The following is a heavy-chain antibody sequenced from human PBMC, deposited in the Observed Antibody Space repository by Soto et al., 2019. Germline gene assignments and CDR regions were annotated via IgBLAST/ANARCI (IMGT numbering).Heavy chain of an antibody. Sequence: SETLSLTCAVYGGSFSGYYWSWIRQPPGKGLEWIGEINHSGSTNYNPSLKSRVTISVDTSKNQFSLKLSSVTAADTAVYYCARGRPRNYYGSGSYSGLVYLFDYWGQGTLVTVSS. D-gene: IGHD3-10*01. J-gene: IGHJ4*02. CDR2: INHSGST. CDR1: GGSFSGYY. V-gene: IGHV4-34*01. CDR3: ARGRPRNYYGSGSYSGLVYLFDY.